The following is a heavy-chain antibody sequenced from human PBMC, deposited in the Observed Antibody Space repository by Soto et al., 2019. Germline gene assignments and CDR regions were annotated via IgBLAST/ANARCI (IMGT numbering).Heavy chain of an antibody. J-gene: IGHJ4*02. V-gene: IGHV1-69*13. CDR1: GGTFSSYA. D-gene: IGHD6-19*01. CDR2: IIPIFGTA. Sequence: GASVKVSCKASGGTFSSYAISWVRQAPGQGLEWMGGIIPIFGTANYAQKFQGRVTITADESTSTAYMELSSLRSEDKAVYYCARGKTRQWLVPVDYWGQGTLVRVSS. CDR3: ARGKTRQWLVPVDY.